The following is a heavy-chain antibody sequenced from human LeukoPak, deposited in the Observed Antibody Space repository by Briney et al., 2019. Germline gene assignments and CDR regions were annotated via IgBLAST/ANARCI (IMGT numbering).Heavy chain of an antibody. Sequence: PSETLSLTCAVYGGSFSGYYWTWIRQPPGRGLEWIGEVNHSGSTNYTPSLKSRVTISVDAPEKQFSLKLSSVTAADTAVYYCARAPIAAASHFDFWGQGTLVTVSS. CDR2: VNHSGST. CDR3: ARAPIAAASHFDF. CDR1: GGSFSGYY. D-gene: IGHD6-13*01. V-gene: IGHV4-34*01. J-gene: IGHJ4*02.